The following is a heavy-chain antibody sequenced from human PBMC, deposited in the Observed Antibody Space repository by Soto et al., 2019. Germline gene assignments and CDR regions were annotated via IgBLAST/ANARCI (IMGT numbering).Heavy chain of an antibody. V-gene: IGHV1-2*02. J-gene: IGHJ4*02. CDR2: IDPKNGGT. D-gene: IGHD1-20*01. CDR3: GRDDRGIYPY. Sequence: ASVKVSCKASGYSISAYDLHWVIQAPGQGLEWMGWIDPKNGGTVSAQKFQGRLTMTRDTSISTVYMDLSGLTSDDTALYYCGRDDRGIYPYSSQGTFVIVSA. CDR1: GYSISAYD.